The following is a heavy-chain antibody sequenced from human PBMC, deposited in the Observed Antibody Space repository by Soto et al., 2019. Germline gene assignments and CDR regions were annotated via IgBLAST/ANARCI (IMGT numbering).Heavy chain of an antibody. J-gene: IGHJ5*02. CDR2: IVPIVDTA. V-gene: IGHV1-69*06. CDR1: GGTFSSYA. CDR3: ARGEIGTYGVENYFAP. D-gene: IGHD4-17*01. Sequence: ASVKVSCKTSGGTFSSYAISWVRQAPGQGLEWMGGIVPIVDTATYAQKFQGRVTITADKSTSTAYMELSSLRSEDTAVYYCARGEIGTYGVENYFAPWGLGTLVTVSS.